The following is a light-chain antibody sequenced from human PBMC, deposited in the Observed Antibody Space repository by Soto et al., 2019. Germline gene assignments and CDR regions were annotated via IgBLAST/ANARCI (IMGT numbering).Light chain of an antibody. Sequence: DIPMTQSPSSVSASVGERVTITCRASQGISSWLAWYQKKPGKAPNLLIYAASSLQSGVPSRFSGSESGTDFTLTISSLQPEDCAIYFCQQATSFPITFGQGTRLEIK. CDR3: QQATSFPIT. CDR1: QGISSW. V-gene: IGKV1-12*01. J-gene: IGKJ5*01. CDR2: AAS.